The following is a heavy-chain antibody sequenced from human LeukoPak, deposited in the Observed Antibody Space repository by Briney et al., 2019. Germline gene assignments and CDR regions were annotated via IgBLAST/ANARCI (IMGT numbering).Heavy chain of an antibody. Sequence: SETLFLTCAVSGYSISSGYCWGWIRQPPGKGLEWIGSMCHSGSTYYNPSLKSRVTISVDTSKNQFSLKLSSVTAADTAVYYCARALGGPYDYVWGTYRYPFDYWGQGTLVTVSS. V-gene: IGHV4-38-2*01. D-gene: IGHD3-16*02. CDR3: ARALGGPYDYVWGTYRYPFDY. CDR2: MCHSGST. J-gene: IGHJ4*02. CDR1: GYSISSGYC.